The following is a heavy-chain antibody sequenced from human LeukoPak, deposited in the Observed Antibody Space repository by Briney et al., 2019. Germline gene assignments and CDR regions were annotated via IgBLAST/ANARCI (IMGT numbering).Heavy chain of an antibody. CDR2: INHSGST. D-gene: IGHD5-18*01. Sequence: PSETLSLTCAVYGGSFSGYYWSWIRQPPGKGLEWIGEINHSGSTNYNPSLKSRVTISVDTSKNQFSLKLSSVTAAVTAVYYCARHLSGVTGYTYGRGIDYWGQGTLVTVSS. CDR1: GGSFSGYY. J-gene: IGHJ4*02. V-gene: IGHV4-34*01. CDR3: ARHLSGVTGYTYGRGIDY.